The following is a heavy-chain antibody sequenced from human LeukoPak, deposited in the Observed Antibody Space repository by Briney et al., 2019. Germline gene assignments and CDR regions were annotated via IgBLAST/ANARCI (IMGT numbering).Heavy chain of an antibody. CDR3: ARDYCISWYGRVFDY. CDR1: TFTFSDYA. D-gene: IGHD6-13*01. J-gene: IGHJ4*02. CDR2: ISNLVSTI. V-gene: IGHV3-11*04. Sequence: SLIISCAASTFTFSDYAMRWISSAVGMGLVRDPYISNLVSTIFFTYYVNGRFTISMDNAKNSPYLTIKSLRAQDMAKYDSARDYCISWYGRVFDYWGQGTLISVSS.